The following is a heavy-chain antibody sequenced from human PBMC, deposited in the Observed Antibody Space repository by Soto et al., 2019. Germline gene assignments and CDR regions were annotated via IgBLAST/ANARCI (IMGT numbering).Heavy chain of an antibody. J-gene: IGHJ4*02. CDR2: IDPSGSQT. CDR1: GYSFAGYW. CDR3: ARQIYDSDTGPNFQYYFDS. V-gene: IGHV5-10-1*01. D-gene: IGHD3-22*01. Sequence: LKISCKGSGYSFAGYWITWVRQKPGKGLEWMGRIDPSGSQTYYSPSFRGHVTISVTKSITTVFLQWSSLRASDTAMYYCARQIYDSDTGPNFQYYFDSWGQGTPVTVSS.